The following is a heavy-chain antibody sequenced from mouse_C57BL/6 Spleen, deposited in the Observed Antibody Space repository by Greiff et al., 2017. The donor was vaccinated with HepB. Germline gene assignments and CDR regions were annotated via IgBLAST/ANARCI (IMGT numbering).Heavy chain of an antibody. J-gene: IGHJ1*03. V-gene: IGHV1-42*01. CDR1: GYSFTGYY. Sequence: VQLQQSGPELVKPGASVKISCKASGYSFTGYYMNWVKQSPEKSLEWIGEINPSTGGTTYNQKFKAKATVTVDKSSSTAYMQLKSLTSEDSAVYYSARSDSNYDWYFAVGGTGTTHTVS. CDR3: ARSDSNYDWYFAV. D-gene: IGHD2-5*01. CDR2: INPSTGGT.